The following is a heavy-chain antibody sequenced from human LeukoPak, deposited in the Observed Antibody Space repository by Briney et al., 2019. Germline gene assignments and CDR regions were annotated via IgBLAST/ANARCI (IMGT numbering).Heavy chain of an antibody. J-gene: IGHJ6*03. V-gene: IGHV5-51*01. D-gene: IGHD5/OR15-5a*01. CDR3: ATSTSYYYYYMDV. CDR1: GYSFTSYW. Sequence: GESLKISCKGSGYSFTSYWIGWVRQMPRKGLEWMGIIYPGDSDTRYSPSFQGQVTISADKSISTAYLQWSSLKASDTAMYYCATSTSYYYYYMDVWGKGTTVTVSS. CDR2: IYPGDSDT.